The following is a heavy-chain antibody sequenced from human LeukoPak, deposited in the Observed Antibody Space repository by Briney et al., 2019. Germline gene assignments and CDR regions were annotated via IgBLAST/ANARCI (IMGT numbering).Heavy chain of an antibody. Sequence: GGSLRLSCAASGFTFSFYWMSWVRQAPGKGPEWVANIKQDGSEKNYADSVKGRFTVSRDNAKNSLYLQMNSLRAEDTAVYYCARDQSGYDYINYWGQGTLVTVSS. CDR2: IKQDGSEK. D-gene: IGHD5-12*01. J-gene: IGHJ4*02. CDR3: ARDQSGYDYINY. CDR1: GFTFSFYW. V-gene: IGHV3-7*03.